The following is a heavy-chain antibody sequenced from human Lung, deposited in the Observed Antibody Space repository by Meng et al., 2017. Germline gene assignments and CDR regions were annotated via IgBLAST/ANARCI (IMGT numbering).Heavy chain of an antibody. CDR1: GFTFNTYT. Sequence: EVQLVESGGGLVKPGGSLRLSCEASGFTFNTYTMNWVRQAPGKGLEWVSCISSSSAYADSVKGRFTISRDNAKNSLYLQMNSLRAEDTAVYYCARGRVVVAATPSDYWGQGTLVTVSS. D-gene: IGHD2-15*01. V-gene: IGHV3-21*01. CDR2: ISSSSA. J-gene: IGHJ4*02. CDR3: ARGRVVVAATPSDY.